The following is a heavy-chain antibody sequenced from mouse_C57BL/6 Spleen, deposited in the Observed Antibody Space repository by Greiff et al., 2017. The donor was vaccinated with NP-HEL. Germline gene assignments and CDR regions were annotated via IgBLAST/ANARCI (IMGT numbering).Heavy chain of an antibody. CDR1: GYTFTSYW. D-gene: IGHD2-5*01. CDR3: ARTYYSNYMEFDY. J-gene: IGHJ2*01. V-gene: IGHV1-50*01. CDR2: IDPSDSYT. Sequence: QVQLQQSGAELVKPGASVKLSCKASGYTFTSYWMQWVKQRPGQGLEWIGEIDPSDSYTNYNQKFKGKATLTVDTSSSTAYMQLSSLTSEDSAVYYCARTYYSNYMEFDYWGQGTTLTVSS.